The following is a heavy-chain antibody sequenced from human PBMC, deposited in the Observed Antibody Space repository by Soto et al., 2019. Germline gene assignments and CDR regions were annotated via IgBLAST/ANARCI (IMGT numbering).Heavy chain of an antibody. Sequence: GGSLRLSCAASGFTFRNYGMNWVRQAPGKGLEWVSGITGSGAGSYYSDSVKGRFTISRDNSKNTLYLQMNSLRAEDTAVYYCAKAYSNSWPNDWFDPWGQGTLVTVSS. CDR1: GFTFRNYG. D-gene: IGHD6-13*01. J-gene: IGHJ5*02. CDR3: AKAYSNSWPNDWFDP. CDR2: ITGSGAGS. V-gene: IGHV3-23*01.